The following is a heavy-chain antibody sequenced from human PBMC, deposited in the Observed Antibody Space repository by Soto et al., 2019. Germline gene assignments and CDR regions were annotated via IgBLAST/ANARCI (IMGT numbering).Heavy chain of an antibody. J-gene: IGHJ6*02. CDR3: ARGVPPAGRSYYYYGMDV. CDR2: INAGNGNT. V-gene: IGHV1-3*01. D-gene: IGHD2-2*01. CDR1: GYTFTSYA. Sequence: ASVKVSCKASGYTFTSYAMHWVRQAPGQRLEWMGWINAGNGNTKYSQKFQGRVTITRDTSASTAYMELSSLRSEDTAVYYCARGVPPAGRSYYYYGMDVWGQGTTVTVSS.